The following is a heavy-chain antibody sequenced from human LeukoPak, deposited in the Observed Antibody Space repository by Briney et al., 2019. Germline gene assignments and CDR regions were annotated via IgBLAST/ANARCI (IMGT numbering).Heavy chain of an antibody. Sequence: GGSLRLSCAASGFTFSSYSMNRVRQAPGKGLEWVSSISSSSSYIYYADSVKGRFTISRDNAKNSLYLQMNSLRAEDTAVYYCAREPENYYDTADKRVNLYYFDYWGQGTLVTVSS. CDR3: AREPENYYDTADKRVNLYYFDY. J-gene: IGHJ4*02. D-gene: IGHD3-22*01. V-gene: IGHV3-21*01. CDR1: GFTFSSYS. CDR2: ISSSSSYI.